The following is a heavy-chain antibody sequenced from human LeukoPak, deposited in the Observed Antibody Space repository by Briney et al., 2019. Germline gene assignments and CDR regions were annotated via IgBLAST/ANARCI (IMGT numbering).Heavy chain of an antibody. D-gene: IGHD6-13*01. CDR3: ARDRRGRSSRGFDP. CDR2: INHSGST. J-gene: IGHJ5*02. Sequence: PSETLSLTCAVYGGSFSGYYWSWIRQPPGKGLEWIGEINHSGSTNYNPSLKSRVTISVDTSKNQFSLKLSSVTAADTAVYYCARDRRGRSSRGFDPWGQGTLVTVSS. CDR1: GGSFSGYY. V-gene: IGHV4-34*01.